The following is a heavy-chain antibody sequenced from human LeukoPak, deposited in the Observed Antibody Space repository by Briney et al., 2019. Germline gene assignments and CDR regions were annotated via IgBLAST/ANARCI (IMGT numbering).Heavy chain of an antibody. J-gene: IGHJ5*02. Sequence: GASVKVSCKASGYTFTSYYMHWVRQAPGQGLEWMGIINPSGGSTSYAPKFQGRVTMTRDTSISTAYMELSRLRSDDTAVYYCARTTTVTPFDPWGQGTLVTVSS. D-gene: IGHD4-17*01. CDR1: GYTFTSYY. CDR2: INPSGGST. CDR3: ARTTTVTPFDP. V-gene: IGHV1-46*01.